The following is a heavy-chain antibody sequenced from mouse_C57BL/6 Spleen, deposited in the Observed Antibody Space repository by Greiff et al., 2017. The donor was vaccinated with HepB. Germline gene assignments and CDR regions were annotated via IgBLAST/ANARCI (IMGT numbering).Heavy chain of an antibody. CDR1: GYTFTDYN. D-gene: IGHD1-1*01. CDR3: AWGSKSYFDY. Sequence: EVKLMESGPELVKPGASVKMSCKASGYTFTDYNMHWVKQSHGKSLEWIGYINPNNGGTSYNQKFKGKATLTVKKSSSTAYMELRSLTTEDSAVYYCAWGSKSYFDYWGQGTTLTVSS. CDR2: INPNNGGT. J-gene: IGHJ2*01. V-gene: IGHV1-22*01.